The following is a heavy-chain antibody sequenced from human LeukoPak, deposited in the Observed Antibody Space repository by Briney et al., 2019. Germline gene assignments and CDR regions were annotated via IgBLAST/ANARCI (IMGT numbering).Heavy chain of an antibody. CDR1: GITFNNYA. CDR2: ILSSGSSI. V-gene: IGHV3-11*01. CDR3: ARLEYSSSWYQGGYWFDP. Sequence: GGSLRLSCVASGITFNNYAVSWIRQAPGKGLEWISYILSSGSSIYYADSVKGRFTISRDNTKNSLYLQMNSLRAEDTAVYYCARLEYSSSWYQGGYWFDPWGQGTLVTVSS. D-gene: IGHD6-13*01. J-gene: IGHJ5*02.